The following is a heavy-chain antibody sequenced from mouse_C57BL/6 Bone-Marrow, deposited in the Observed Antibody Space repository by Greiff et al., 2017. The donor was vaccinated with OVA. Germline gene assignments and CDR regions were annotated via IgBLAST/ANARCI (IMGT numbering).Heavy chain of an antibody. CDR3: AKGPVVAPYYAMDY. V-gene: IGHV1-85*01. J-gene: IGHJ4*01. CDR1: GYTFTSYD. Sequence: VQLQQPGAELVKPGASVKLSCKASGYTFTSYDINWVKQRPGQGLEWIGWIYPRDGSTKYNEKFKGKATLTVDTSSSTAYMELHSLTSEDSAVYFCAKGPVVAPYYAMDYWGQGTSVTVSS. CDR2: IYPRDGST. D-gene: IGHD1-1*01.